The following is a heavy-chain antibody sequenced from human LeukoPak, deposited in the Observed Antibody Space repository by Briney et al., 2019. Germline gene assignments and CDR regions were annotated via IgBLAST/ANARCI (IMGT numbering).Heavy chain of an antibody. CDR1: GGSFSGYY. CDR3: ARDHYDYVWGSYVPLWYFDY. Sequence: SETLSLTCAVYGGSFSGYYWSWIRQPPGKGLEWIGYIYYSGSTNYNPSLKSRVTISVDTSKNQFSLKLSSVTAADTAVYYCARDHYDYVWGSYVPLWYFDYWGQGTLVTVSS. J-gene: IGHJ4*02. CDR2: IYYSGST. D-gene: IGHD3-16*01. V-gene: IGHV4-59*01.